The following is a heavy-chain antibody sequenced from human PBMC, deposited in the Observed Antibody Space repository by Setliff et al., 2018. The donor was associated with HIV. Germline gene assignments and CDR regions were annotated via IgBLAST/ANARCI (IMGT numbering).Heavy chain of an antibody. CDR3: ARGMDYYDTSGYYQYYFDY. D-gene: IGHD3-22*01. Sequence: ASVKVSCKASGYSFTDYYIHWVRQAPGQGLEWMGWINPKSDGTNYAQKFQGWITMTRDTSISTAYMELSRLRSDDTAVYYCARGMDYYDTSGYYQYYFDYWCQGTLVTISS. V-gene: IGHV1-2*04. CDR1: GYSFTDYY. J-gene: IGHJ4*02. CDR2: INPKSDGT.